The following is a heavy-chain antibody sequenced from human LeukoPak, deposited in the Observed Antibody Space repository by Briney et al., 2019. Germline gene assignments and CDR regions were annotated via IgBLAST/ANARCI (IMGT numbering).Heavy chain of an antibody. Sequence: GGSLRLSCAASGFTFSSYGMHWVRQAPGKGLEWVAFIRYDGSNKYYADSVKGRFTISRDNSKNTLYLQMNSLRAEDTAVYYCAKGLPREGYPPFDPWGQGTLVTVSS. J-gene: IGHJ5*02. V-gene: IGHV3-30*02. CDR1: GFTFSSYG. CDR2: IRYDGSNK. D-gene: IGHD5-24*01. CDR3: AKGLPREGYPPFDP.